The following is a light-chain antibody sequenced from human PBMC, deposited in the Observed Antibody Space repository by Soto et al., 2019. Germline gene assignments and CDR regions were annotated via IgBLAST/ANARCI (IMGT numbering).Light chain of an antibody. Sequence: QSALTQPPSASGSPGQSVTISCAGTRSDVGAYNFVSWYQQHPGKAPKLMIYEVSKRPSGVPDRFSASKSGNTASLTVSGLQAEDEADYYCSSHAGSPFYVFGTGTKVTVL. J-gene: IGLJ1*01. CDR3: SSHAGSPFYV. V-gene: IGLV2-8*01. CDR1: RSDVGAYNF. CDR2: EVS.